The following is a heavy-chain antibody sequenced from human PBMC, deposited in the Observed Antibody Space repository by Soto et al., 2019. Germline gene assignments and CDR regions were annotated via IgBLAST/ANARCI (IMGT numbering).Heavy chain of an antibody. D-gene: IGHD6-13*01. CDR2: INPHSGGT. Sequence: ASVNVSCKTSGYTFTGYYMYWVRQAPGQGLEWMGWINPHSGGTDSSQKFQGRVTLTRDTSISTAYLEVRRLRSDDTAVYYCATIHRSSTSRGSDFDPWGQGTQVTVSS. J-gene: IGHJ5*02. CDR1: GYTFTGYY. V-gene: IGHV1-2*02. CDR3: ATIHRSSTSRGSDFDP.